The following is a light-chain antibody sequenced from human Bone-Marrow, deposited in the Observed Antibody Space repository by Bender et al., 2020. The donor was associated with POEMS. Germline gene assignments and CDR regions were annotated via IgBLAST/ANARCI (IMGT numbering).Light chain of an antibody. V-gene: IGLV1-44*01. CDR2: ANN. J-gene: IGLJ3*02. Sequence: QSVVTQPPSASGTPGQRVTISCSGSISNIGSKSVSWYHQLPGTAPKLLIYANNQRPSGVPDRFSGSKSGTSASLAISGLQSEDEADYYCAAWDDSLNGWVFGGGTKLTVL. CDR1: ISNIGSKS. CDR3: AAWDDSLNGWV.